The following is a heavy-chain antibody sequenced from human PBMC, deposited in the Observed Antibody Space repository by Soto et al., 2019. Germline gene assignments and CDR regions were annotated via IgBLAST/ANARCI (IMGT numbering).Heavy chain of an antibody. CDR1: GGTFSSYA. CDR2: IIPIFGTA. V-gene: IGHV1-69*13. J-gene: IGHJ6*02. CDR3: ARDRRYQSPLSSPQYYYYGMDV. Sequence: ASVKVSCKASGGTFSSYAISWVRQAPGQGLEWMGGIIPIFGTANYAQKFQGRVTITADESTSTAYMELSSLRSEDTAVYYCARDRRYQSPLSSPQYYYYGMDVWGQGTTVTVSS. D-gene: IGHD6-13*01.